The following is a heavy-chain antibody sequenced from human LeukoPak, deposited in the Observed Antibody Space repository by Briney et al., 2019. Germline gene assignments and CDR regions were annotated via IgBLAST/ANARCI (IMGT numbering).Heavy chain of an antibody. CDR2: ISGSSSHV. Sequence: GGSLRLSCEASGFSFSIYNMNWVRLAPGKGLEWVSSISGSSSHVWYADSVKGRFTSSRDNAKNSLYLQMSSLRVEDTAVYYCARDQYYSDNSGYPYGIWGQGTMVTVSS. D-gene: IGHD3-22*01. CDR3: ARDQYYSDNSGYPYGI. CDR1: GFSFSIYN. J-gene: IGHJ3*02. V-gene: IGHV3-21*01.